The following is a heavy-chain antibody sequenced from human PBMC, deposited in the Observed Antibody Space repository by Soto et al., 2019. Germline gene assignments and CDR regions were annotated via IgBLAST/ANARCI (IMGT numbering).Heavy chain of an antibody. Sequence: PSQTLSLTCAISGDSVSSNSAAWNWIRQSPSRGLEWLGRTYYRSKWYNDYAVSVKSRITINPDTSKNQFSLQLNSVTPEDTAVYYCARDGRIAVAGTRRYYYCYGMDVWGQGTTVTVSS. D-gene: IGHD6-19*01. CDR1: GDSVSSNSAA. J-gene: IGHJ6*02. CDR2: TYYRSKWYN. V-gene: IGHV6-1*01. CDR3: ARDGRIAVAGTRRYYYCYGMDV.